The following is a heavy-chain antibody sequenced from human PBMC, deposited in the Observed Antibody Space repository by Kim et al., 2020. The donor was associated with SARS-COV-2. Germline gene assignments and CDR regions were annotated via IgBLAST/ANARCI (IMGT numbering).Heavy chain of an antibody. CDR3: AKDAGRITMIVVVITGIDY. V-gene: IGHV3-30*18. CDR2: ISYDGSNT. CDR1: GFTFSSYG. J-gene: IGHJ4*02. D-gene: IGHD3-22*01. Sequence: GGSLRLSCAASGFTFSSYGMHWVRQAPGKGLEWVAVISYDGSNTYYADSVKGRFTISRDNSKNTLYLQMNSLRAEDTAVYYCAKDAGRITMIVVVITGIDYWGQGTLVTVSS.